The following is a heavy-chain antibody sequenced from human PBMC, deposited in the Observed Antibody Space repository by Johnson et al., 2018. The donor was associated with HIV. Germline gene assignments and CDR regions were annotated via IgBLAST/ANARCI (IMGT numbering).Heavy chain of an antibody. Sequence: VQLVESGGTLIQPGGSLRLSCAVSGFTVSSNHMSWVRQAPGKGLEWVSVIHSDDSTYYADSVKGRLTISRDNSKNTLFLEMNSLRVDDTAVYYCAKETRDSSGAFDIWGKGTLVTVS. CDR3: AKETRDSSGAFDI. CDR2: IHSDDST. D-gene: IGHD3-22*01. V-gene: IGHV3-66*03. J-gene: IGHJ3*02. CDR1: GFTVSSNH.